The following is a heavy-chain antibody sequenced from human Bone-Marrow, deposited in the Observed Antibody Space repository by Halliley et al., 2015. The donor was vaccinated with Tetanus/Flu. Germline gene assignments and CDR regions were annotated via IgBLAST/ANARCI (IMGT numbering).Heavy chain of an antibody. Sequence: QLVQSGAEVKKPGESLEISCKAYGYAFNDYWIGWVRQKPEKGLDWMGVIYPDDLDTTYSPSFQGQVTISVDKSINTIYLRWSSLKASDTAIYYCVRRLGGDSYGPFEFWGQGTQVTVSS. D-gene: IGHD2-21*02. CDR1: GYAFNDYW. CDR2: IYPDDLDT. V-gene: IGHV5-51*01. J-gene: IGHJ4*02. CDR3: VRRLGGDSYGPFEF.